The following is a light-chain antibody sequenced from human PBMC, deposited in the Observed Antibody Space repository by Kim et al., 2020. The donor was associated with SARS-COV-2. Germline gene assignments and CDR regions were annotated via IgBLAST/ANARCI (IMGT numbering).Light chain of an antibody. V-gene: IGLV2-14*03. Sequence: QSALTQPASVSGSPGQSITISCTGTSRDVGGYNYVSWYQQHPGKVPKLMIYDVTNRPSGVSNRFSGSKSGNTASLTISGLQAEDEADYYCSSFTRSSTLVFGTGTKVTVL. J-gene: IGLJ1*01. CDR1: SRDVGGYNY. CDR2: DVT. CDR3: SSFTRSSTLV.